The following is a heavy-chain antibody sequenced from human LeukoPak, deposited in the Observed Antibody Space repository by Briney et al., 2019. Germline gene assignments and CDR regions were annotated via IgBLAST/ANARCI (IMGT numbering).Heavy chain of an antibody. CDR2: ISGGGTTI. CDR3: ARGLGYAFDI. Sequence: PGGSLRLSCAASGFTFSSYEMNWVRQAPGKGLEWVSYISGGGTTIYYADSVRGRFTISRDNAKNSLYLQVNSLRAEDTAVYYCARGLGYAFDIWGQGTMVTVSS. V-gene: IGHV3-48*03. J-gene: IGHJ3*02. CDR1: GFTFSSYE. D-gene: IGHD3-16*01.